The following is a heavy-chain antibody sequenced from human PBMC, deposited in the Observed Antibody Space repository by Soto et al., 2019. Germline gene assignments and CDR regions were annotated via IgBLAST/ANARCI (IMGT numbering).Heavy chain of an antibody. CDR1: GFTFSSYG. D-gene: IGHD2-15*01. CDR3: ARVPCSGGSCHFDY. Sequence: QVQLVESGGGVVQPGRSLRLSCAASGFTFSSYGMHWVRQAPGKGLEWVAVIWYDGSNKDYADSVKGRFTISRDDSKNTLYLQVNSLRAEDTAVYYCARVPCSGGSCHFDYWGQGTLVTVSS. V-gene: IGHV3-33*01. CDR2: IWYDGSNK. J-gene: IGHJ4*02.